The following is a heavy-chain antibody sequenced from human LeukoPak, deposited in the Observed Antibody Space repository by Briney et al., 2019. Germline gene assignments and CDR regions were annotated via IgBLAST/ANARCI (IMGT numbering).Heavy chain of an antibody. CDR3: ARDEFTYSSSWYSVGYFDY. J-gene: IGHJ4*02. V-gene: IGHV4-38-2*02. CDR2: IYHSGST. CDR1: GYSISSGYY. Sequence: SETLSLTCTASGYSISSGYYWGWIRQPPGKGLEWIGSIYHSGSTYYNPSLKSRVTISVDTSKNQFSLKLSSVTAADTAVYYCARDEFTYSSSWYSVGYFDYWGQGTLVTVSS. D-gene: IGHD6-13*01.